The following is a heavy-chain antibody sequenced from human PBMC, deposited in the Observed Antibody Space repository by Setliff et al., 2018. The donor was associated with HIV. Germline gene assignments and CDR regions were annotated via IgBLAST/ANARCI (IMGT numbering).Heavy chain of an antibody. Sequence: SETLSLTCTVSGGSISSYYWSWIRQPPGKGLEWIGYIYYSGSTNYNPSLKSRVTISIDTSKNQFSLKLSSVTAADTAVYYCARHVGYSSSSLDYWGQGTLVTVSS. V-gene: IGHV4-59*08. CDR1: GGSISSYY. J-gene: IGHJ4*02. CDR3: ARHVGYSSSSLDY. CDR2: IYYSGST. D-gene: IGHD6-6*01.